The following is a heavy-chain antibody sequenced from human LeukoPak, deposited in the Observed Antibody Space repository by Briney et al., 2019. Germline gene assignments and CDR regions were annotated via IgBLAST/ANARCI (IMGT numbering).Heavy chain of an antibody. Sequence: PSETLSLTCTVSGGSISTYYWSWIRQPPGKGLEWIGCIYYTGSANYNPSLKSRGTISVDTSKNQFSLKLSSVTAADTAVYYCARGSITVVPAFDIWSQGTMFTVSS. D-gene: IGHD4-23*01. J-gene: IGHJ3*02. CDR1: GGSISTYY. CDR2: IYYTGSA. V-gene: IGHV4-59*12. CDR3: ARGSITVVPAFDI.